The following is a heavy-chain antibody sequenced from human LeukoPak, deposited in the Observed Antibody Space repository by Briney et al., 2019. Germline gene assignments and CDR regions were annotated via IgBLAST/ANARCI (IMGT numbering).Heavy chain of an antibody. CDR2: ISYDGSNK. J-gene: IGHJ4*02. CDR1: GFTFSRYG. V-gene: IGHV3-30*04. CDR3: ARAVAGYLEDY. D-gene: IGHD6-19*01. Sequence: GGSLRLSCAASGFTFSRYGMHWVRQAPGKGLEWVTAISYDGSNKYYADSVKGRFTISRDNSKNTLYVQMNSLRAEDTAVYYCARAVAGYLEDYWGQGTLVTVSS.